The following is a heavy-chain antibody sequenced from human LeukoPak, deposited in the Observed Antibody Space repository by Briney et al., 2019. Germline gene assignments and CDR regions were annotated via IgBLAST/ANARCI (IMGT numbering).Heavy chain of an antibody. Sequence: SETLSLTCAVYGGSFSGYSWSWIRQPPGKGLEFIGEINHSGSTNYNPSLKSPVTLSVDTSKNQFSLKLSSVTAADTAIYYCARSDSGYDSRNYYYYYYMDVWGKGTTVTVSS. CDR1: GGSFSGYS. V-gene: IGHV4-34*01. J-gene: IGHJ6*03. D-gene: IGHD5-12*01. CDR3: ARSDSGYDSRNYYYYYYMDV. CDR2: INHSGST.